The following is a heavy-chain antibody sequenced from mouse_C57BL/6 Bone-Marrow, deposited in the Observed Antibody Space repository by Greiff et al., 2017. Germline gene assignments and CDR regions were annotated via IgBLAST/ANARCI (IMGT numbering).Heavy chain of an antibody. J-gene: IGHJ4*01. V-gene: IGHV1-9*01. Sequence: QVQLQQSGAELMKPGASVKLSCKATGYTFTGYWIEWVKQRPGHGLEWIGEILPGSGSTNYNEKVKGKATFTADTSSNTAYMQLSSLTTEDSANYFCAPAYYSKFYAMDYWGQGTSVTVSS. CDR3: APAYYSKFYAMDY. D-gene: IGHD2-5*01. CDR1: GYTFTGYW. CDR2: ILPGSGST.